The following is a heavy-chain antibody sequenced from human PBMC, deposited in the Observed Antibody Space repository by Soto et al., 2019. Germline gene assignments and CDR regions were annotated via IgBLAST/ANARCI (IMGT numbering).Heavy chain of an antibody. CDR1: GFTFSSYW. CDR2: INSDGSST. V-gene: IGHV3-74*01. J-gene: IGHJ4*02. CDR3: ARGGGGGLFEH. Sequence: GGSLRLSCAASGFTFSSYWMHWVRQAPGKGLVWVSRINSDGSSTSYADSVKGRFTISRDNAKNTLYLQMNSLRAEDTAVYYCARGGGGGLFEHWGQGVLVTVSS. D-gene: IGHD2-21*01.